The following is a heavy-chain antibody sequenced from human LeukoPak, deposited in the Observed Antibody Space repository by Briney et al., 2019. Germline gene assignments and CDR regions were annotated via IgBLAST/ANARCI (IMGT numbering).Heavy chain of an antibody. D-gene: IGHD3-16*01. CDR3: ARERRAWGEDF. CDR1: GYTFSGYY. J-gene: IGHJ4*02. CDR2: INPNSGAT. Sequence: ASVKVSCKASGYTFSGYYMHCVRQAPGQGLEWMGWINPNSGATKFAQKFQGRVSMTRDTSISTAYMELSRLRSDDTAVYYCARERRAWGEDFWGQGTLVTVSS. V-gene: IGHV1-2*02.